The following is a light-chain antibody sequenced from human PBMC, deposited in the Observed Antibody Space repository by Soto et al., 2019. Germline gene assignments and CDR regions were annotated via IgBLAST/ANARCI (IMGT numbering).Light chain of an antibody. J-gene: IGKJ1*01. Sequence: DIQMTQSPSTLSASVGDRVTITCRASQSVNTWLAWYQQKPGEAPKLLIYEGSTLERGVPTRFSGSGSGTEVTLTVSSVEPDVFGTYSWQQYKNYSRPFGQGTMVE. CDR2: EGS. CDR1: QSVNTW. CDR3: QQYKNYSRP. V-gene: IGKV1-5*03.